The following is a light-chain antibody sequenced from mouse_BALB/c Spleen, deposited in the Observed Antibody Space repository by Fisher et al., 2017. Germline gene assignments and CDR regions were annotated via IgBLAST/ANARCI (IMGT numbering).Light chain of an antibody. J-gene: IGKJ2*01. CDR2: DTS. CDR3: QQRSSYPPT. CDR1: SSVSY. V-gene: IGKV4-59*01. Sequence: IVIIQTTALMSASPGEKVTMTCSASSSVSYMHWYQQKSGTSPKRWIYDTSKLASGVPARFSGSGSGTSYSLTISRMEAEDAATYYCQQRSSYPPTFGGGTKLEIK.